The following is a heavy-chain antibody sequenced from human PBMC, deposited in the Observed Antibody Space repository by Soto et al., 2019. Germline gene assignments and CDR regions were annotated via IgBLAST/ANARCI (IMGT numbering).Heavy chain of an antibody. V-gene: IGHV4-30-4*01. Sequence: SETLSLTCSVSGASIDNGGYFWSWIRQSPEKGLEWIGHIHNSGSPYNNPSLRSRVTISADTSMNQFSLALTSVTAADTAIYYCAKGPGYSSSWYFDYWGQGTLVTVSS. CDR2: IHNSGSP. CDR3: AKGPGYSSSWYFDY. J-gene: IGHJ4*02. CDR1: GASIDNGGYF. D-gene: IGHD6-13*01.